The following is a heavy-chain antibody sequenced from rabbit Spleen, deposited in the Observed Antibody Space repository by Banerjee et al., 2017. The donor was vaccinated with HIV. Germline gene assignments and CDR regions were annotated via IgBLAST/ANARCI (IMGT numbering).Heavy chain of an antibody. V-gene: IGHV1S40*01. CDR1: GFSFSSSDY. Sequence: QSLEESGGDLVKPGASLTLTCTASGFSFSSSDYICWVRQAPGKGLEWIACIDIGSRDFTYYASWAKGRFIISKTSSTTVTLQMTSLTVADTATYFCARDSGTSFSSYGMDLWGPGTLVTVS. CDR3: ARDSGTSFSSYGMDL. J-gene: IGHJ6*01. CDR2: IDIGSRDFT. D-gene: IGHD8-1*01.